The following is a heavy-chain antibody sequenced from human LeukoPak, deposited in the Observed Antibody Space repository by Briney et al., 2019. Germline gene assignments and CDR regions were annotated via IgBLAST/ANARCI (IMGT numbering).Heavy chain of an antibody. CDR3: AREGGYFRPLDY. Sequence: PSETLSLTCGVSGGSISTTNWWTWVRQPPGKGVEWIGEVHLDGGTNYNPSLESRVTMSVDLSENHMSLKLTSVTAADTAVYYCAREGGYFRPLDYMGQGTLVTVSS. D-gene: IGHD3-22*01. V-gene: IGHV4-4*02. J-gene: IGHJ4*02. CDR2: VHLDGGT. CDR1: GGSISTTNW.